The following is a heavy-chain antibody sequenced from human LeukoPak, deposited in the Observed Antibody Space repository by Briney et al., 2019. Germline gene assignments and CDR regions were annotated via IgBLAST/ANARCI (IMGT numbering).Heavy chain of an antibody. J-gene: IGHJ4*02. V-gene: IGHV3-11*01. CDR3: ANNLEWLLYFDY. CDR2: ISSSGSTI. CDR1: GFTFSDYY. Sequence: KAGGSLRLSCAASGFTFSDYYMSWIRQAPGKGLEWVSYISSSGSTIYYADSVKGRFTISRDNSKNTLYLQMNSLRAEDTAVYYCANNLEWLLYFDYWGQGTLVTVSS. D-gene: IGHD3-3*01.